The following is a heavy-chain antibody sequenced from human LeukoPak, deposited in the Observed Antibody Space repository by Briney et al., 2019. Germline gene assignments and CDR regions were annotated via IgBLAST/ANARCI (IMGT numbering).Heavy chain of an antibody. Sequence: PSETLSLTCTVSGGSISPYYWSWIRQPPGKGLEGSGNLYYSGSNNHNPSLKSRVTISVDASKNQFSLKVTSVTAADTAIYYCSRGGSASGLDSWGQGTLLTVSS. CDR2: LYYSGSN. V-gene: IGHV4-59*01. D-gene: IGHD5-12*01. CDR1: GGSISPYY. CDR3: SRGGSASGLDS. J-gene: IGHJ4*02.